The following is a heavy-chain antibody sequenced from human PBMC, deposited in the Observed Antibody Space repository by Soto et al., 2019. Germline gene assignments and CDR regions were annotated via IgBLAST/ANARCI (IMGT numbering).Heavy chain of an antibody. J-gene: IGHJ4*02. D-gene: IGHD6-25*01. Sequence: PGGSLRLSCAASGFTFSSYSMNWVRQAPGKGLGWVSYISSSSSTIYYADSVKGRFTISRDNAKNSLYLQMNSLRAEDTAVYYCARDATPSIAAFDYWGQGTLVTVSS. V-gene: IGHV3-48*01. CDR3: ARDATPSIAAFDY. CDR2: ISSSSSTI. CDR1: GFTFSSYS.